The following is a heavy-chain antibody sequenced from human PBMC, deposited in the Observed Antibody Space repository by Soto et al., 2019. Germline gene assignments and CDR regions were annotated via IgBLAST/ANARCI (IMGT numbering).Heavy chain of an antibody. D-gene: IGHD5-18*01. V-gene: IGHV3-7*05. CDR2: IKQDGSEK. J-gene: IGHJ4*02. CDR1: GFTFSSYW. Sequence: GGSLRLSCAASGFTFSSYWMSWVRQAPGKGLEWVANIKQDGSEKYYVDSVKGRFTISRDNAKNSLYLQMNSLRAEDTAVYYCAREPDTAMATPVIWGQGTLVTVSS. CDR3: AREPDTAMATPVI.